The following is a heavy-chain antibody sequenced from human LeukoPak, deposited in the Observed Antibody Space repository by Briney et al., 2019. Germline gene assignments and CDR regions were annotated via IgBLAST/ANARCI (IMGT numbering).Heavy chain of an antibody. CDR2: ITPYNGDT. Sequence: ASVTGTCMASGYAFTTYGFSWVRQAPGQGLEWVGWITPYNGDTNYAEKVQGRVTMTTDTSTRTAYMELRSLRSDDTAVYYWAREGDVRSGDVCAFDIWGQGTLVTVSS. CDR1: GYAFTTYG. V-gene: IGHV1-18*01. CDR3: AREGDVRSGDVCAFDI. D-gene: IGHD3-16*01. J-gene: IGHJ3*02.